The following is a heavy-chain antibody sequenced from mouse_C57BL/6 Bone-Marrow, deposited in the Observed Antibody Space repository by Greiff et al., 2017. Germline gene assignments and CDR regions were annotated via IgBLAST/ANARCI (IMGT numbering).Heavy chain of an antibody. CDR2: TWWDDDK. V-gene: IGHV8-8*01. CDR3: ARILYVRRDY. CDR1: GFSLSTFGMG. Sequence: QVTLQVSGPGILQPSPSLSLTCSFSGFSLSTFGMGVGWLRQPSGKGLEWLAHTWWDDDKYYNPVLKSRLTTSKDTSRTQVFLQIAHVDTADTATDYCARILYVRRDYWGQGTTLTVSS. J-gene: IGHJ2*01. D-gene: IGHD1-1*01.